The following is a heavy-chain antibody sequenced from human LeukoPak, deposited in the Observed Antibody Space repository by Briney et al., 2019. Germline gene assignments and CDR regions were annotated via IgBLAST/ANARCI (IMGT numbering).Heavy chain of an antibody. D-gene: IGHD5-12*01. CDR1: GYTFTSYY. CDR2: INPSGGST. J-gene: IGHJ4*02. Sequence: ASVKVSCKASGYTFTSYYMHWVRQAPGQGLEWMGIINPSGGSTSYAQKFQGRVTMTRDMSTSTVYMELSSLRSEDTAVYYCARGGEWLRLATVDYLDYWGQGTLVTVSS. CDR3: ARGGEWLRLATVDYLDY. V-gene: IGHV1-46*01.